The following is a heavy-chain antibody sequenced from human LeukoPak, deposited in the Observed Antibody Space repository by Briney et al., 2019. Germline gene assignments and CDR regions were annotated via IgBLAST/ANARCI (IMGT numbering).Heavy chain of an antibody. CDR3: AKLPTATDAFDI. V-gene: IGHV3-23*01. CDR2: ISGSGGST. J-gene: IGHJ3*02. Sequence: GGSLRLSCAASGFTFSTYAMSWVRQAPGKGLEWVSAISGSGGSTYYADSVKGRFTISRDNSKNTLYLQMNSLRAEDTAVYYCAKLPTATDAFDIWGQGTMVTVSS. CDR1: GFTFSTYA.